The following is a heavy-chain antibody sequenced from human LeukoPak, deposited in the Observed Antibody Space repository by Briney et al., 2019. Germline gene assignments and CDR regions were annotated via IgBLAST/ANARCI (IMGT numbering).Heavy chain of an antibody. V-gene: IGHV3-72*01. CDR2: TRNKATSYTT. CDR3: ARGGTHTSGYSYLLA. J-gene: IGHJ4*02. CDR1: GFTFSDHY. Sequence: AGGSLRLSCAASGFTFSDHYMDWVRQAPGKGLEWVGRTRNKATSYTTTYAASVKGRFTISRDDSKNSIYLQMSSLKTEDTAVYYCARGGTHTSGYSYLLAWGQGTLVTVSS. D-gene: IGHD5-18*01.